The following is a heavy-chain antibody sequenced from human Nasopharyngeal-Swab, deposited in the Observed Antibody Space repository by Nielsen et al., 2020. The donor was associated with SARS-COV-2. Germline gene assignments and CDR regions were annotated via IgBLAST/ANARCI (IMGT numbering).Heavy chain of an antibody. J-gene: IGHJ4*02. CDR2: VDYDGVRT. CDR3: AKDEGVVREVIGY. Sequence: GGSLRLSCTGSGYTFSNYAISWVRQAPGQGLEWVSTVDYDGVRTHYADSVEGRFIISRDNSKNTLYLQMNSLRAEDTAVYYCAKDEGVVREVIGYWGQGTLVTVSS. CDR1: GYTFSNYA. V-gene: IGHV3-23*01. D-gene: IGHD3-10*01.